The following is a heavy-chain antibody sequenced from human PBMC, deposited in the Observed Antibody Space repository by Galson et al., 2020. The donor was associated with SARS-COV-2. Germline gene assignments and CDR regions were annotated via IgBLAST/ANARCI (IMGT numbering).Heavy chain of an antibody. J-gene: IGHJ4*02. CDR3: AKRGGTYCSGGSCDGGYVDY. D-gene: IGHD2-15*01. Sequence: GGSLRLSCAASGFTFSSYGMHWVRQAPGKGLEWVAVISYDGSNKYYADSVKGRFTISRDNSKNTLYLQMNSLRAEDTAVYYCAKRGGTYCSGGSCDGGYVDYWGQGTLVTVSS. V-gene: IGHV3-30*18. CDR1: GFTFSSYG. CDR2: ISYDGSNK.